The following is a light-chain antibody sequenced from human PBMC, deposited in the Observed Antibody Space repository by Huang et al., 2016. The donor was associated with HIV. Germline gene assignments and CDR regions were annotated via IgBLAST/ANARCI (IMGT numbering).Light chain of an antibody. CDR2: GAS. J-gene: IGKJ2*03. CDR3: QQFGSSPPYS. CDR1: QTVTNNY. Sequence: IVLTQSPDTLSLSPGERATLSCRASQTVTNNYLAWCQQRPGQAPRLLICGASTRATGIPDRFSGSGSGTDFTLTISRLEPKDFVVYYCQQFGSSPPYSFGQGTKLEIK. V-gene: IGKV3-20*01.